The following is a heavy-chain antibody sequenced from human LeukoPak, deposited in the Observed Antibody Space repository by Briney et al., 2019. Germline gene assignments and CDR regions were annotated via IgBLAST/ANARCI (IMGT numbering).Heavy chain of an antibody. CDR3: ASLFLCYGCSPSSDSFDI. J-gene: IGHJ3*02. CDR2: IYYSGST. V-gene: IGHV4-39*07. Sequence: SETLSLTCTVSGGSISSSSYYWGWIRQPPGKGLEWIGSIYYSGSTYYNPSLKSRVTISVDTSKNQFSLKLSSVTAADTAVYYCASLFLCYGCSPSSDSFDIWGQGTLVTVSS. D-gene: IGHD2-8*01. CDR1: GGSISSSSYY.